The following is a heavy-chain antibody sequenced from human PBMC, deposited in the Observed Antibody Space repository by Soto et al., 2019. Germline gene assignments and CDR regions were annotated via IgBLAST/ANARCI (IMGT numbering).Heavy chain of an antibody. J-gene: IGHJ3*02. CDR1: GFTFSSHN. D-gene: IGHD4-17*01. CDR3: ARNDYGDYVRGACDI. CDR2: IRGSSSYI. V-gene: IGHV3-21*01. Sequence: EVQLVESGGGLVKPGGSLRLSCAASGFTFSSHNMNWVRQAPGKGLEWVACIRGSSSYIFYADSVKGRFTISRDNAKNSLYLQMNSLRVEDTAVYYCARNDYGDYVRGACDIWGQGTMVTVSS.